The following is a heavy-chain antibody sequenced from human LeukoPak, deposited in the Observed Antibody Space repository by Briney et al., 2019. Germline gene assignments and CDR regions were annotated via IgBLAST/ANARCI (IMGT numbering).Heavy chain of an antibody. CDR2: ISSSSSDI. D-gene: IGHD6-19*01. Sequence: PGGSLRLSCAASGFTFSAFSMNWVRQAPGKGLEWVSAISSSSSDIYYTDSVKGRFTISRDNANNFLYLQVSSLRAEDTAVYYCATGYTSGTRIDYWGQGTLDSVSS. CDR3: ATGYTSGTRIDY. J-gene: IGHJ4*02. CDR1: GFTFSAFS. V-gene: IGHV3-21*01.